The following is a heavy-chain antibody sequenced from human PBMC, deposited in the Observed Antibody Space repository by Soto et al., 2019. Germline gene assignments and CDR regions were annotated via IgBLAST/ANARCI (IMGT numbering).Heavy chain of an antibody. Sequence: QLQLQESGPGLMKPSETLSLTCIVSGDSISSNTYYWGWIRQPPGKGLEWIGNIYYSGSTYYNPSLKSRVTISVDTSKNQFSLKLSSVTAADTAVYYCASGSSGYYKYNWFDPWGQGTLVTVSS. V-gene: IGHV4-39*01. CDR2: IYYSGST. D-gene: IGHD3-22*01. CDR3: ASGSSGYYKYNWFDP. CDR1: GDSISSNTYY. J-gene: IGHJ5*02.